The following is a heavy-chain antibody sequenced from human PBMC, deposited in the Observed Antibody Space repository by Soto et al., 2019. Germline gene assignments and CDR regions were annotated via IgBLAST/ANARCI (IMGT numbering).Heavy chain of an antibody. J-gene: IGHJ5*02. CDR3: ARGGEQQLDWFDP. D-gene: IGHD6-13*01. CDR2: INAGNGNT. V-gene: IGHV1-3*01. Sequence: ASVKVSCKASGYTFTSYAMHWVRQAPGQRLEWMGWINAGNGNTKYSQKFQGRVTITRDTSASTAYMELSSLRSEDTAVYYCARGGEQQLDWFDPWGQGTLVTVSS. CDR1: GYTFTSYA.